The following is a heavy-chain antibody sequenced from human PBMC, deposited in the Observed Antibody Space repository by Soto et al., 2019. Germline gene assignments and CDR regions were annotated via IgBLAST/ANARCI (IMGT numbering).Heavy chain of an antibody. J-gene: IGHJ6*02. V-gene: IGHV1-69*06. CDR3: ARAPVVATIFYYYAMDV. CDR2: ITPIFGTA. D-gene: IGHD5-12*01. Sequence: QVPLVQSGAEVKKPGSSVKVSCKASGGTFGTDTVSWVRQAPGQGLEWMGGITPIFGTANYAQKFQGRVTLTADKSTGTAYMELSSLRSDDTATYYCARAPVVATIFYYYAMDVWGPGTTVTVSS. CDR1: GGTFGTDT.